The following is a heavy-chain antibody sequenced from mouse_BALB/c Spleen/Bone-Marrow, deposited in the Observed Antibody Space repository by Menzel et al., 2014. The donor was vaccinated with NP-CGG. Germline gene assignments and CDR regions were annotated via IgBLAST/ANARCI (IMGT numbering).Heavy chain of an antibody. Sequence: VQLQQSGAELVKPGASVKLSCTASGFNIKDIYMHWVKQRPEQGLEWIGRIDPANGNTKYDPKFQGKANITADTSSNTAYLHLSSLTSEDTAVYYCARGLPYYPMDYWGQGTSVTVSS. CDR2: IDPANGNT. CDR1: GFNIKDIY. V-gene: IGHV14-3*02. J-gene: IGHJ4*01. D-gene: IGHD3-1*01. CDR3: ARGLPYYPMDY.